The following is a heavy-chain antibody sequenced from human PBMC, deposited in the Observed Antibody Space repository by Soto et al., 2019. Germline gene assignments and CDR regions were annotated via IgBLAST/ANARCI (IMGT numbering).Heavy chain of an antibody. CDR2: IIPILGTI. CDR1: GRTFLISA. D-gene: IGHD1-26*01. V-gene: IGHV1-69*06. Sequence: QVQLVQSGAEVKTPGSSVRVSCKTAGRTFLISAIAWVRQAPGQGLEWMGGIIPILGTIHIAQNVQGRVNFPAYRATSTAYMDLASLRAEDTATYFCARGKEWEPTSNHYDFDYWGQGSQVIVSS. J-gene: IGHJ4*02. CDR3: ARGKEWEPTSNHYDFDY.